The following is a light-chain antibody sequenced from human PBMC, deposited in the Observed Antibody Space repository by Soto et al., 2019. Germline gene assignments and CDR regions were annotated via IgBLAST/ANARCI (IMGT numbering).Light chain of an antibody. CDR3: QQYNSYSRT. CDR1: QSISSW. V-gene: IGKV1-5*03. Sequence: DIQMTQSPSTLSASVGDRVTITCRASQSISSWLAWYQQKPGKAPKLLIYKASSLESGVPSRFSGSGSGTEFPFTFSSLQPDDFATYYCQQYNSYSRTFGQGTKVDIK. J-gene: IGKJ1*01. CDR2: KAS.